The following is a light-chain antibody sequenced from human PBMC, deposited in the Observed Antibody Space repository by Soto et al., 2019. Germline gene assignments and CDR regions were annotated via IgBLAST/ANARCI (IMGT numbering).Light chain of an antibody. Sequence: DVQMTQSPSSLSASVGDRVTITCRASQSIYNYLSWYQQKLGKVPKLLIYAESTLQSGVPSRFSGSGSGADFTLTISSLQPEDFATYYCQQNYFTPSTFGQGTKLEIK. CDR1: QSIYNY. CDR3: QQNYFTPST. CDR2: AES. J-gene: IGKJ2*01. V-gene: IGKV1-39*01.